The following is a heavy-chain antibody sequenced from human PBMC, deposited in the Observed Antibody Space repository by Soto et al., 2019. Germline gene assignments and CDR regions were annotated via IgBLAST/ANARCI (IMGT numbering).Heavy chain of an antibody. CDR2: INPTGGRA. CDR3: AKDRVPDSRWNFDY. D-gene: IGHD2-2*01. CDR1: GYTFTNYY. Sequence: GASVKVSCKASGYTFTNYYIHWVRQAPGQGLEWMGVINPTGGRASYAPKFQGRVTLTRDTSTSTAYMELNSLTPEDTGVYYCAKDRVPDSRWNFDYWGQGILVTVSS. J-gene: IGHJ4*02. V-gene: IGHV1-46*01.